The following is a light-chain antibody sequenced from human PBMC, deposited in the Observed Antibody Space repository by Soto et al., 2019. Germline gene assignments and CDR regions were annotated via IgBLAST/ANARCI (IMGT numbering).Light chain of an antibody. Sequence: EIVLTQSPGTLSLSPGEGATLSCRASQSVSSSYLAWYQQKPDQAPRLLIYGASSRATGIPDRFSGSGSGTDFTLTISRLEPEDFAVYYCQQYGSSPWTFGQGTKVDIK. J-gene: IGKJ1*01. CDR2: GAS. CDR3: QQYGSSPWT. CDR1: QSVSSSY. V-gene: IGKV3-20*01.